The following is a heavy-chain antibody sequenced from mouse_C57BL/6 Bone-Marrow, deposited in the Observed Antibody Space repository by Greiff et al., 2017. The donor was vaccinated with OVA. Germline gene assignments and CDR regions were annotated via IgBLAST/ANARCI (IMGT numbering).Heavy chain of an antibody. J-gene: IGHJ2*01. D-gene: IGHD2-4*01. Sequence: VQLQQPGAELVMPGASVKLSCKASGYTFTSYWMHWVKQRPGQGLEWIGEIDPSDSYTNYNQKFKGKSTLTVDKSSSTAYMQLSILTSEDSAVYYCARLNYDYDEEVYFDYWGQGTTLTVSS. CDR2: IDPSDSYT. CDR1: GYTFTSYW. CDR3: ARLNYDYDEEVYFDY. V-gene: IGHV1-69*01.